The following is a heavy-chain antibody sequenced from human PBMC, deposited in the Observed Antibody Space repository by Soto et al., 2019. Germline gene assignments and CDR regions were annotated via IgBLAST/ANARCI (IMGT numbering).Heavy chain of an antibody. CDR1: GFTFSDYY. D-gene: IGHD2-2*02. J-gene: IGHJ2*01. CDR2: ISSSSSYT. CDR3: ARGGDIVVVPAAILSQRDWYFDL. Sequence: QVQLVESGGGLVKPGGSLRLSCAASGFTFSDYYMSWIRQAPGKGLEWVSYISSSSSYTNYADSVKGRFTISRDNAKNSLYLQMKSMRAEDTAVYYCARGGDIVVVPAAILSQRDWYFDLWGRGTLVTVSS. V-gene: IGHV3-11*06.